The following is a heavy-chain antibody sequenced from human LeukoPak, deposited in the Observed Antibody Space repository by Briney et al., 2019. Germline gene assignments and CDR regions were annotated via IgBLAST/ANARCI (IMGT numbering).Heavy chain of an antibody. Sequence: KTSETLSLTCTVSGVSMSSSPYYWGWIRQPPGKGLEWIGTIYDSGNTNYNPSLKSRATMSVDRSKNQFSLNLISVTAADTAVYYAVGGKTYGSFDYWGQGILVTGSS. CDR1: GVSMSSSPYY. CDR3: VGGKTYGSFDY. V-gene: IGHV4-39*07. D-gene: IGHD1-26*01. J-gene: IGHJ4*02. CDR2: IYDSGNT.